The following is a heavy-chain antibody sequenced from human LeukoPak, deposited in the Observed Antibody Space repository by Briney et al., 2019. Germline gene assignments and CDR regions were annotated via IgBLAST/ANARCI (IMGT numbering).Heavy chain of an antibody. CDR3: ARPQQSDSSGYYTDAFDI. J-gene: IGHJ3*02. CDR1: GGSISSSSYY. D-gene: IGHD3-22*01. Sequence: SETLSLTCTVSGGSISSSSYYWGWIRQPPGKGLEWIGSIYYSGSTYYNPSLKSRATISVDTSKNQFSLKLSSVTAADTAVYYCARPQQSDSSGYYTDAFDIWGQGTMVTVSS. V-gene: IGHV4-39*01. CDR2: IYYSGST.